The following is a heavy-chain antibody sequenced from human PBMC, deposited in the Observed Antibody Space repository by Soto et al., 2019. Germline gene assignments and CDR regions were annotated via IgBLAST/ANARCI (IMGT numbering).Heavy chain of an antibody. D-gene: IGHD2-8*01. V-gene: IGHV3-30-3*01. J-gene: IGHJ4*02. CDR3: ARVDALMVYAIRGYSYGSNSH. CDR2: ISYDGSNK. Sequence: GGSLRLSCAASGFTFSSYAMHWVRQAPGKGLEWVAVISYDGSNKYYADSVKGRFTISRDNSKNTLYLQMNSLRAEDTAVYYCARVDALMVYAIRGYSYGSNSHWGQGTLVTVSS. CDR1: GFTFSSYA.